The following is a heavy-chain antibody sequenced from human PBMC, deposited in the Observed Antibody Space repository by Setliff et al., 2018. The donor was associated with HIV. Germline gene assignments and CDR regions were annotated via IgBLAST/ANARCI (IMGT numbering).Heavy chain of an antibody. Sequence: SETLSLTCTVSGGSISSGTYFWGWIRQPAGKGLEWIGHIHTSGNANYNPSLNSRVTISVDTSKNHFSLKLSSVTAADTAVYYCARSLLPSITVAGTIGYWGQGSLVTVS. V-gene: IGHV4-61*09. J-gene: IGHJ4*02. CDR1: GGSISSGTYF. CDR3: ARSLLPSITVAGTIGY. CDR2: IHTSGNA. D-gene: IGHD6-19*01.